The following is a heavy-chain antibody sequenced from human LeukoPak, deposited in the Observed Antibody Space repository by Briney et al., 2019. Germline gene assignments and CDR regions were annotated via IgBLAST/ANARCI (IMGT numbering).Heavy chain of an antibody. CDR1: GGSISSYY. V-gene: IGHV4-4*07. CDR3: ARGIGDYLAGYYYYYGMDV. J-gene: IGHJ6*02. D-gene: IGHD4-17*01. Sequence: PSETLSLTCTVSGGSISSYYWSWIRQPAGKGLEWIGRIYTSGSTNYNPSLKSRVTMSVDTSKNQFSLKLSSVTAADTAVYYCARGIGDYLAGYYYYYGMDVWGQGTTVTVPS. CDR2: IYTSGST.